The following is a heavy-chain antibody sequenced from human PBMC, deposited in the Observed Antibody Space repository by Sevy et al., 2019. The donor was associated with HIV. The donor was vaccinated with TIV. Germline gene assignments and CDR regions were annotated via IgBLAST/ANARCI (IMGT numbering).Heavy chain of an antibody. Sequence: SESLSLTCAVSGYSISSGYYWGWIRQPPGKGLEWIGSIYHSGSTYYNPSLKSRVTISVDTSKNQFSLKLSSVPAADTAVYYWARKRGYSGYAYYYYYMDVWGKGTTVTVSS. J-gene: IGHJ6*03. CDR2: IYHSGST. CDR1: GYSISSGYY. CDR3: ARKRGYSGYAYYYYYMDV. V-gene: IGHV4-38-2*01. D-gene: IGHD5-12*01.